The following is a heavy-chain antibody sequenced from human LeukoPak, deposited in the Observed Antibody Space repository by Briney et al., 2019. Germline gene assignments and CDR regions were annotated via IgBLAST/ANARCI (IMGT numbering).Heavy chain of an antibody. CDR3: ARPWGDATIFDV. Sequence: GGSLRLSCAAFSGFWMSWVRQVPGKGLDWVANINQDGSARHYVDSVKGRFTVSRDNAENSLYLQMNSLRAEDTAVYYCARPWGDATIFDVWGQGTLVTVSS. CDR1: SGFW. V-gene: IGHV3-7*01. J-gene: IGHJ4*02. CDR2: INQDGSAR. D-gene: IGHD5-12*01.